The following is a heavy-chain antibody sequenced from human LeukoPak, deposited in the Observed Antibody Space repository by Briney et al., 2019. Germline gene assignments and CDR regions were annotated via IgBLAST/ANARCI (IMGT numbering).Heavy chain of an antibody. Sequence: SVKVSCKASGGTFSSYAISWVRQAPGQGLEWMGRIIPILGIANYAQKFQGRVTITADKSTSTAYMELSSLRSEDTAVYYCASTSSAGKNYFDYWGQGTLVTVSS. J-gene: IGHJ4*02. D-gene: IGHD6-13*01. CDR2: IIPILGIA. V-gene: IGHV1-69*04. CDR3: ASTSSAGKNYFDY. CDR1: GGTFSSYA.